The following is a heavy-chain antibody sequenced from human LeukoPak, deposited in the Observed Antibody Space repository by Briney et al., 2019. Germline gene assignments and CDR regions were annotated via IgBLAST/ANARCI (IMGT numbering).Heavy chain of an antibody. CDR1: GYTFTSYD. Sequence: ASVKVSCKASGYTFTSYDINWVRQATGRGLEWMGWMNPNSGNTGYAQKFQGRVTMTRNTSISTAYMELSSLRSEDTAVYYCARAWFGELLYGRKPRGMDVWGQGTTVTVSS. D-gene: IGHD3-10*01. V-gene: IGHV1-8*01. CDR3: ARAWFGELLYGRKPRGMDV. J-gene: IGHJ6*02. CDR2: MNPNSGNT.